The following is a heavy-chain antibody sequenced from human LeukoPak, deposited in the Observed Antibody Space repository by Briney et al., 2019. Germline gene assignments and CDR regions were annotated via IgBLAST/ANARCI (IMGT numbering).Heavy chain of an antibody. D-gene: IGHD7-27*01. Sequence: GGSLRLSCAASGFTFSDYSMNCVRQAPGMGLEWISYMRTTSSIFYADSVKGRFTISRDNDETSLYLQMNTLRPEDTAVYYCVRDLNWAFESWGQGTLVTVSS. CDR2: MRTTSSI. CDR3: VRDLNWAFES. J-gene: IGHJ4*02. V-gene: IGHV3-69-1*01. CDR1: GFTFSDYS.